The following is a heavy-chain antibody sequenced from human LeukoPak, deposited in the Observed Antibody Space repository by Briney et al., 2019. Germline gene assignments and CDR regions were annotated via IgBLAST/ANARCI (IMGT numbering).Heavy chain of an antibody. Sequence: GGSLRLSCAASGFTFSDYGMHWVRQAPGKGLEWVAVIWFDGSNKYYSDSVKGRFTISRDNSKNTLYLQMNSLRAEDTALYYCAQASGVFDLWGQGTLVTVSS. CDR1: GFTFSDYG. V-gene: IGHV3-33*01. J-gene: IGHJ3*01. D-gene: IGHD1-14*01. CDR2: IWFDGSNK. CDR3: AQASGVFDL.